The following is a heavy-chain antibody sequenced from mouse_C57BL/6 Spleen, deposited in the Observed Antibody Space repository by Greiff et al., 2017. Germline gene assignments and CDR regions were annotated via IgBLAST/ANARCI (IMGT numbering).Heavy chain of an antibody. CDR2: IHPNSGST. D-gene: IGHD1-1*01. CDR3: ARDYYGSSYWYFDV. V-gene: IGHV1-64*01. Sequence: LQQPGAELVKPGASVKLSCKASGYTFTSYWMHWVKQRPGQGLEWIGMIHPNSGSTNYNEKFKSKATLTVDKSSSTAYMQLSSLTSEDSAVYDCARDYYGSSYWYFDVWGTGTTVTVSS. J-gene: IGHJ1*03. CDR1: GYTFTSYW.